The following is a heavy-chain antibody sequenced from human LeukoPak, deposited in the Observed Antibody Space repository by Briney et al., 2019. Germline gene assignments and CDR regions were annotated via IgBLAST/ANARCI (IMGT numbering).Heavy chain of an antibody. CDR3: ARTPSSSWSGGAFDI. CDR2: IIPIFGTA. J-gene: IGHJ3*02. Sequence: ASVKVSCKASGGTFSSYAISWVRQAPGQGLEWMGGIIPIFGTANYGQKFQGRVTITADESTSTAYMELSSLRSEDTAVYYCARTPSSSWSGGAFDIWGQGTMVTVSS. D-gene: IGHD6-13*01. V-gene: IGHV1-69*13. CDR1: GGTFSSYA.